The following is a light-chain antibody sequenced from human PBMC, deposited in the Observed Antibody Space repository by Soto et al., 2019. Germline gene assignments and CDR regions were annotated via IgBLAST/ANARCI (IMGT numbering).Light chain of an antibody. CDR1: SSDVGGYNY. CDR2: EVS. J-gene: IGLJ1*01. CDR3: SSYTSSSTYV. Sequence: QSVLTQPASVSGSPGQSTTISCTGTSSDVGGYNYVSWYQQHPGKAPKLMIYEVSNRPSGVSNRFSGSKSGSTASLTISGLQAEDEADYYCSSYTSSSTYVFGTGTKV. V-gene: IGLV2-14*01.